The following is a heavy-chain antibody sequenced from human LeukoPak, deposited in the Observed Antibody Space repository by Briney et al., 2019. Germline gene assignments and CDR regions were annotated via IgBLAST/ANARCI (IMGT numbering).Heavy chain of an antibody. D-gene: IGHD3-10*01. CDR2: INPNSGGT. V-gene: IGHV1-2*02. CDR3: ARTLWFGELPYFDY. Sequence: ASVKVSCKASGYTFTCYYMHWVRQAPGQGLEWMGWINPNSGGTNYAQKFQGRVTMTRDTSISTAYMELSRLRSDDTAVYYCARTLWFGELPYFDYWGQGTLVTVSS. J-gene: IGHJ4*02. CDR1: GYTFTCYY.